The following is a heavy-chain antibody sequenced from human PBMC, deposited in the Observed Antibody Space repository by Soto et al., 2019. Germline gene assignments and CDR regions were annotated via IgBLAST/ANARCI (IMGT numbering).Heavy chain of an antibody. J-gene: IGHJ4*02. Sequence: QVQLVESGGGVVQPGRSLRLSCAASGFTFSNYGMHWVRQAPGKGLEWVAVISYDESNKYYADSVKGRFTISRDNSKNTLYLQMNSLRAEDTAVYYCAKDLLRYFGWSPFGYWGQGTLVTVSS. V-gene: IGHV3-30*18. CDR3: AKDLLRYFGWSPFGY. CDR2: ISYDESNK. CDR1: GFTFSNYG. D-gene: IGHD3-9*01.